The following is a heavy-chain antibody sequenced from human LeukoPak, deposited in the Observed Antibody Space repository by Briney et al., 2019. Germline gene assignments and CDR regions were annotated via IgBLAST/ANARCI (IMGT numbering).Heavy chain of an antibody. Sequence: GGSLRLSCAASGFTVSSNYMSWVRQAPGKGLECISVIYSGGSTDYADSVKGRLTISRDNSKNTLYLQMNSLRADDTPVYYCARDVDHDYGDYYLDYWGQGTLVTVSS. J-gene: IGHJ4*02. CDR1: GFTVSSNY. D-gene: IGHD4-17*01. CDR3: ARDVDHDYGDYYLDY. V-gene: IGHV3-66*02. CDR2: IYSGGST.